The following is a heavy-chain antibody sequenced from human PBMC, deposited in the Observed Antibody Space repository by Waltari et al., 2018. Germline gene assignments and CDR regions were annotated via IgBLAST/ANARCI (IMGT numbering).Heavy chain of an antibody. CDR3: ARGDGPFDI. J-gene: IGHJ3*02. CDR1: GFTFSNAW. Sequence: EVQLVESGGGLVKPGGSLRLSCAASGFTFSNAWMSWVRQAPGKGLGWVGRMKSKTDGGTTDDAAPVKGRFTISRDDSKNTLYLQMNSLKTEDTAVYYCARGDGPFDIWGQGTMVTVSS. V-gene: IGHV3-15*01. CDR2: MKSKTDGGTT.